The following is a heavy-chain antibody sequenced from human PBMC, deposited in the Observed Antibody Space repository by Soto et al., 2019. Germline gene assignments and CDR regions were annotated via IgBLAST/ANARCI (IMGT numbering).Heavy chain of an antibody. D-gene: IGHD6-6*01. CDR2: IIPIFGTA. J-gene: IGHJ3*02. CDR1: GGTFSSYA. CDR3: ARDDKAARDAFDI. Sequence: ASVKVSCKASGGTFSSYAISWVRQAPGQGLEWMGGIIPIFGTANYAQKFQGRVTITADESTSTAYMELSSLRSEDTAVYYCARDDKAARDAFDIWGQGTMVTV. V-gene: IGHV1-69*13.